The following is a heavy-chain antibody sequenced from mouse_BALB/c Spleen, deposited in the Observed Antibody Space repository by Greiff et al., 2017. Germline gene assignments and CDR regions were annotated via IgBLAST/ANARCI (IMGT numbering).Heavy chain of an antibody. CDR1: GYTFTSYW. Sequence: VKLVESGAELAKPGASVKMSCKASGYTFTSYWMHWVKQRPGQGLEWIGYINPSTGYTEYNQKFKDKATLTADKSSSTAYMQLSSLTSEDSAVYYCARRSTMITTDAMDYWGQGTSVTVSS. CDR2: INPSTGYT. CDR3: ARRSTMITTDAMDY. J-gene: IGHJ4*01. D-gene: IGHD2-4*01. V-gene: IGHV1-7*01.